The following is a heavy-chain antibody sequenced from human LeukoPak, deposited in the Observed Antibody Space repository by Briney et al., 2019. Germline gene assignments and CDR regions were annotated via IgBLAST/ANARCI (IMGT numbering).Heavy chain of an antibody. CDR1: GGSISSYY. Sequence: SETLSLTCTVSGGSISSYYWSWIRQPPGKGLEWIGYIYYSGSTNYNPSLKSRVTISVDTSKNQFSLKLSSVTAADTAVYYCARGKYSAKYGSGCYYNRNGAFDIWGQGTMVTVSS. J-gene: IGHJ3*02. CDR2: IYYSGST. V-gene: IGHV4-59*01. CDR3: ARGKYSAKYGSGCYYNRNGAFDI. D-gene: IGHD3-10*01.